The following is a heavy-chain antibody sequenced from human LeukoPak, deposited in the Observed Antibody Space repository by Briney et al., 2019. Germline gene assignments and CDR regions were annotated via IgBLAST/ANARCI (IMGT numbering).Heavy chain of an antibody. V-gene: IGHV3-30*03. J-gene: IGHJ4*02. Sequence: PGGSLRLSCAASGFTFSSYDMHWVRQAPGKGLEWVAFISYDGSNKYYVDSVKGRFTISRDNSKNTLYLQMNSLRAEDTAVYYCARDRYYVPDNWGQGTLVTVSS. D-gene: IGHD3-10*02. CDR1: GFTFSSYD. CDR3: ARDRYYVPDN. CDR2: ISYDGSNK.